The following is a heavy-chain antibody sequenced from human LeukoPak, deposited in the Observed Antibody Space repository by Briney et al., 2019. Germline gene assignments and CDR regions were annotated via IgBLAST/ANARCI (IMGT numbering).Heavy chain of an antibody. D-gene: IGHD6-13*01. CDR3: ARGAALAAAGITYYYYYMDV. V-gene: IGHV4-61*02. J-gene: IGHJ6*03. Sequence: SETLSLTCSVSGDSVSSTSDNWGWIRQPAGKGLEWIGRIYTSGSTNYNPSLKSRVTMSVDTSKNQFSLKLSSVTAADTAVYYCARGAALAAAGITYYYYYMDVWGKGTTVTISS. CDR1: GDSVSSTSDN. CDR2: IYTSGST.